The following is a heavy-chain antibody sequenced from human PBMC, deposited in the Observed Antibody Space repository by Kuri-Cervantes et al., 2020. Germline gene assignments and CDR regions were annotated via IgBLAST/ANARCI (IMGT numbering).Heavy chain of an antibody. CDR2: IYYSGST. D-gene: IGHD3-22*01. CDR3: ARRTTTHTSGGFDI. J-gene: IGHJ3*02. Sequence: SETLSLTCTASGGSISTYYWSWVRQPPGKGLEWIAYIYYSGSTNYNPSLKSRVTISVDTSKKQFSLKLSSVTAADTAVYYCARRTTTHTSGGFDIWGQGTLVTVSS. V-gene: IGHV4-59*08. CDR1: GGSISTYY.